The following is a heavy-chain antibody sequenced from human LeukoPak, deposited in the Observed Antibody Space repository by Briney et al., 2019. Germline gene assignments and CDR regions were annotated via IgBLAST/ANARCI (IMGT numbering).Heavy chain of an antibody. CDR2: INPNSGGR. CDR1: GYTFTGYY. CDR3: ARTFTRYFDWLPYY. J-gene: IGHJ4*02. V-gene: IGHV1-2*02. D-gene: IGHD3-9*01. Sequence: GASVKVSCKASGYTFTGYYMHWVRQAPGQGLEWMGWINPNSGGRNYAQKFQGRVTMTRDTSISTAYMELSRLRSDDTAVYYCARTFTRYFDWLPYYWGQGTLVTVSS.